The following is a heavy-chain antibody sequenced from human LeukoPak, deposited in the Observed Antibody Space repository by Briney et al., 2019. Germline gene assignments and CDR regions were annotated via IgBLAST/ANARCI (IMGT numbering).Heavy chain of an antibody. CDR1: GFTFSSYA. Sequence: PGGSLRLSCAASGFTFSSYAMSWVRQAPGKGLEWVSSISSSSSYIYYADSVKGRFTISRDNAKNSLYLQMNSLRAEDTAVYYCARGQLPTAVAGMSYYWGQGTLVTVSS. D-gene: IGHD6-19*01. J-gene: IGHJ4*02. CDR3: ARGQLPTAVAGMSYY. CDR2: ISSSSSYI. V-gene: IGHV3-21*01.